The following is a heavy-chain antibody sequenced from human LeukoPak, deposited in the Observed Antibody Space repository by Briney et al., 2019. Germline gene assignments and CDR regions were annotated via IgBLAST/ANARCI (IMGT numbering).Heavy chain of an antibody. CDR3: ARDPLVGSSWYGWFDP. CDR2: TYYRSKWYN. J-gene: IGHJ5*02. V-gene: IGHV6-1*01. Sequence: SQTLSLTCAISGDSVSSNRAAWNWIRKSPSRGLEWLGRTYYRSKWYNDYAVSVKSRITINPDTSKNQFCLQLNSVTPEDTAVYYCARDPLVGSSWYGWFDPWGQGTLVTVSS. D-gene: IGHD6-13*01. CDR1: GDSVSSNRAA.